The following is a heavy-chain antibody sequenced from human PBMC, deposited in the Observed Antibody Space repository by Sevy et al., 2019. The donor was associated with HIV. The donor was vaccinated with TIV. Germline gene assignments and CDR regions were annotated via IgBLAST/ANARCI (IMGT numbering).Heavy chain of an antibody. CDR1: GFSFNNYD. V-gene: IGHV3-48*01. J-gene: IGHJ4*02. Sequence: GGSLRLSCAASGFSFNNYDMNWVRQAPGKGLEWISYISSSSSTIYYADSVKGRFTISRDNAKNSLYLQMNSLSAEDTAVYYCARDLSSGWYGVGDYWGQGTLVTVSS. D-gene: IGHD6-19*01. CDR3: ARDLSSGWYGVGDY. CDR2: ISSSSSTI.